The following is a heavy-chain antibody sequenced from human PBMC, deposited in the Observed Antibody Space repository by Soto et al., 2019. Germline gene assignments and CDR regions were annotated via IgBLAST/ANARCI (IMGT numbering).Heavy chain of an antibody. V-gene: IGHV3-33*01. CDR3: ARARDSYSIGWLHAASFYFFGMDV. CDR1: GFSFKNYG. CDR2: IWFDGSVE. J-gene: IGHJ6*02. D-gene: IGHD6-19*01. Sequence: GGSLRLSCAASGFSFKNYGLHWVRQAPGKRLEWVAVIWFDGSVEYYADSVQGRFTISRDNAKNTVYLLLNTLRAEDTAIYYCARARDSYSIGWLHAASFYFFGMDVCGPEATLIVSS.